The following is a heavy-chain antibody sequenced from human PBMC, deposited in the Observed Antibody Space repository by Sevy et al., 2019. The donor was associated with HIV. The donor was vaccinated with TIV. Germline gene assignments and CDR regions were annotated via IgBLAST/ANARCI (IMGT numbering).Heavy chain of an antibody. CDR2: ISYDGGNK. CDR3: ASAPQGGSDVITPPDY. D-gene: IGHD3-10*01. J-gene: IGHJ4*02. CDR1: GFTFSSYA. V-gene: IGHV3-30-3*01. Sequence: GGSLRLSCAASGFTFSSYAMHWVRQAPGKGLDWLTFISYDGGNKYYADSVKGRFTISRDNSKSMLYLQMNSLRAEDMALYYCASAPQGGSDVITPPDYWGQGTLVTVSS.